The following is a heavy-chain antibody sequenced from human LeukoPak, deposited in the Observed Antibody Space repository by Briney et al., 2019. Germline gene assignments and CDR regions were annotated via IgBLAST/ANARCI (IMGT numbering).Heavy chain of an antibody. CDR1: GGSISSYY. CDR2: IYYSGST. CDR3: ARSVVRSSISPINNWFDP. J-gene: IGHJ5*02. Sequence: SETLSLTCTVSGGSISSYYWSWIRQPPGKGLEWIGYIYYSGSTNYNPSLKSRVTISVDTSKNQFSLKLSSVTAADTAVYYCARSVVRSSISPINNWFDPWGQGTLVTVSS. D-gene: IGHD2-2*01. V-gene: IGHV4-59*01.